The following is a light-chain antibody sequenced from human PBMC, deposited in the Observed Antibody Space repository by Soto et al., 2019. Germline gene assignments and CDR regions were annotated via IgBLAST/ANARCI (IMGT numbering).Light chain of an antibody. J-gene: IGLJ3*02. V-gene: IGLV2-11*01. CDR1: NSDIGGYNY. CDR2: DVS. Sequence: QSALTQPRSVSGSPGQSVTISCTGINSDIGGYNYVSWYQQHPGKAPKVMIYDVSRRPSGVPDRFSGSKSGNTASLTISGLQAEDEADYYCCSYAGTYNFWVFGGGTKLTVL. CDR3: CSYAGTYNFWV.